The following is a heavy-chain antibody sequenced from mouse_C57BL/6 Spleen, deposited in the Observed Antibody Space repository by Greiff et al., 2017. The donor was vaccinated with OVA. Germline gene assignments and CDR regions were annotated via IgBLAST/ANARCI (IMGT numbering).Heavy chain of an antibody. D-gene: IGHD4-1*01. Sequence: EVRLVESGGDLVKPGGSLKLSCAASGFTFSSYGMSWVRQTPDKRLEWVATISSGGSYTYYPDSVKGRFTISRDNAKNTLYLQMSSLKSEDTAMYYCARQGLTGTKAWYFDVWGTGTTVTVSS. J-gene: IGHJ1*03. CDR3: ARQGLTGTKAWYFDV. V-gene: IGHV5-6*01. CDR1: GFTFSSYG. CDR2: ISSGGSYT.